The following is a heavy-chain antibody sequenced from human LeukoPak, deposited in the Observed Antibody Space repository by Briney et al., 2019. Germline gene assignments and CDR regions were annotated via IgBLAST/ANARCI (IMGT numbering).Heavy chain of an antibody. V-gene: IGHV1-46*01. CDR3: ASVNINCGGDCYKFDS. D-gene: IGHD2-21*02. CDR1: GVTFTNYY. Sequence: ASVKVSCKASGVTFTNYYIHWVRQAPGQGLEWMGIIDPSGGSTRYAQRFPGRVTMTSDTSTSTVYMELSSLRSDDTAVYYCASVNINCGGDCYKFDSWGQGTLVTVSS. J-gene: IGHJ4*02. CDR2: IDPSGGST.